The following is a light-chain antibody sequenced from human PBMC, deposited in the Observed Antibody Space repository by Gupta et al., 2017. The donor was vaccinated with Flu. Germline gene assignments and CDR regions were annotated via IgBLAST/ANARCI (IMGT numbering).Light chain of an antibody. CDR1: SGPTTYA. V-gene: IGLV4-69*01. J-gene: IGLJ3*02. Sequence: QVVLTQSPSASASLGDSVQLTCTLSSGPTTYAIAWHQQHPDKGPRYLMKVDSDGTLNKGDGIPVRFSGSSSGAERYLTISSLQSDDEDDYYCQTWGTGTRVFGGGTRLTVL. CDR3: QTWGTGTRV. CDR2: VDSDGTL.